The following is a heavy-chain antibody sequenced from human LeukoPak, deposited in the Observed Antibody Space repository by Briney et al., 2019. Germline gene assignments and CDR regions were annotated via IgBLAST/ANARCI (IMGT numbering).Heavy chain of an antibody. V-gene: IGHV3-23*01. CDR1: GFTFSSYA. Sequence: GGSLRLSCAASGFTFSSYAMSWVRQAPGKGLGWVSAISGGGGSTYYADSVKGRFTISRDNSKNTLYLQMNSLRAEDTAVYYCAKSDYGSGSYGGAFDIWGQGTMVTVSS. D-gene: IGHD3-10*01. CDR3: AKSDYGSGSYGGAFDI. J-gene: IGHJ3*02. CDR2: ISGGGGST.